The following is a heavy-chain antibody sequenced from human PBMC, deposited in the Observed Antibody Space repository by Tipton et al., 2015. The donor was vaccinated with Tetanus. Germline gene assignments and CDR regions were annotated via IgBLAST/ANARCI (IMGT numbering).Heavy chain of an antibody. CDR3: ARGTGDY. Sequence: TLSLTCTVSGGSMSNNYWSWIRQPPGKGLEWIAYIFHSGSTNYSPSLKSRVAISMDTSKNQISLKLSSVTAADTAVYYCARGTGDYWGQGTLVTVPS. CDR1: GGSMSNNY. V-gene: IGHV4-59*01. CDR2: IFHSGST. D-gene: IGHD1-14*01. J-gene: IGHJ4*02.